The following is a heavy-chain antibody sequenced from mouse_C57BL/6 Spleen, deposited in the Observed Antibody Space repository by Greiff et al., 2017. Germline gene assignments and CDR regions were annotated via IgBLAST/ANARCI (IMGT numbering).Heavy chain of an antibody. CDR1: GYSIPSGYY. Sequence: EVQLQESGPGLVKPSQSLSLTCSVTGYSIPSGYYWNWIRQFPGNKLEWMGYISYDGSNNYNPSLKNRISITRDTSKNQFFLKLNSVTTEDTATYYCARAGDYYDYFFDYWGQGTTLTVSS. D-gene: IGHD2-4*01. V-gene: IGHV3-6*01. CDR3: ARAGDYYDYFFDY. J-gene: IGHJ2*01. CDR2: ISYDGSN.